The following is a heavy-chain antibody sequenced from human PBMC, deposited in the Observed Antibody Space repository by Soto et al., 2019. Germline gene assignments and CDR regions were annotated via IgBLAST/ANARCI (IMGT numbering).Heavy chain of an antibody. D-gene: IGHD6-19*01. V-gene: IGHV3-9*01. J-gene: IGHJ5*02. Sequence: EVQLVESGGGLVQPGRSLRLSCAASGFTFDDYAMHWVRQAPGKGLEWVSGISWNSGSIGYVDSVKGRFTISRDNAKNSLYLQMNSLRAEDTALYYCAKADRQWLSFWFDPWGQGTLVTVSS. CDR1: GFTFDDYA. CDR2: ISWNSGSI. CDR3: AKADRQWLSFWFDP.